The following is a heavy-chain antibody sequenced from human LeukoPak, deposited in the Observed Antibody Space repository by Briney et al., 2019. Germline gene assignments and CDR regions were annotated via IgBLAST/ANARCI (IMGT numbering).Heavy chain of an antibody. CDR3: AIYYYDSSGYYLPTDY. Sequence: SETLSLTCTVSGGSISSYYWSRIRQPPGKGLEWIGYIYYSGSTNYNPSLKSRVTISVDTSKNQFSLKLSSVTAADTAVYYCAIYYYDSSGYYLPTDYWGQGTLVTVSS. V-gene: IGHV4-59*01. CDR2: IYYSGST. D-gene: IGHD3-22*01. CDR1: GGSISSYY. J-gene: IGHJ4*02.